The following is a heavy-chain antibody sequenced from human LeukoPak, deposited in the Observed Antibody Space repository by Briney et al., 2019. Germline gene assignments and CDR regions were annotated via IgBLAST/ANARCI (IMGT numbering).Heavy chain of an antibody. J-gene: IGHJ4*02. V-gene: IGHV1-69*05. Sequence: ASVKVSCKASGGTFSSYAISWVRQAPGQGLEWMGGIIPIFGTANYAQKFQGRVTITTDESTSTAYMELSSLRSEDTAVYYCARGGRGYSYGQDLDYWGQGTLVTVSS. CDR3: ARGGRGYSYGQDLDY. D-gene: IGHD5-18*01. CDR1: GGTFSSYA. CDR2: IIPIFGTA.